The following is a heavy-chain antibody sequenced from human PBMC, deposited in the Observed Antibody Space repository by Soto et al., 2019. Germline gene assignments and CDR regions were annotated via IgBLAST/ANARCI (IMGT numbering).Heavy chain of an antibody. J-gene: IGHJ6*02. D-gene: IGHD1-26*01. CDR1: GDAFSVDFYY. Sequence: QVQLQESGPGLVKPSQTLSLTCTVSGDAFSVDFYYWSWIRQLPGKGLEWIGYIWYSGSTNYNPSLKSRVSKTLDKSKKQFSLRLSAVTAADTAVYYCSKGTLRTREEEKPLNYYGMDGWGQGTTVIVSS. CDR2: IWYSGST. CDR3: SKGTLRTREEEKPLNYYGMDG. V-gene: IGHV4-31*03.